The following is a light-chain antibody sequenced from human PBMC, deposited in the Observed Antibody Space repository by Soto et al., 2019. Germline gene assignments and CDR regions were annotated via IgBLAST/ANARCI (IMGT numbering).Light chain of an antibody. Sequence: QSVLTQPPSVSGAPGQRVTISCTGSSSNIGAGYDVHWYQQLPGTAPKLLIYGNSNRPSGVPDRFSGSNSGTSASLAITGLQAEDVADYYCQSYDSSLSGWVFGGGTKLTVL. CDR2: GNS. CDR3: QSYDSSLSGWV. J-gene: IGLJ3*02. V-gene: IGLV1-40*01. CDR1: SSNIGAGYD.